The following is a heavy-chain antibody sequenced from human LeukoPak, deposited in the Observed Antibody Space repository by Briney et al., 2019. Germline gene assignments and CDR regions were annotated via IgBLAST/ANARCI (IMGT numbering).Heavy chain of an antibody. CDR1: GFTFSGAW. Sequence: PGGSLRLSCAAPGFTFSGAWMHWVRQAPGKGLVWVSRINNDGTTTMYADSVKGRFTLSRDNAKNTLYLQMNSLRAEDTAVYYCARVSGPGMNEYFHLWGQGTPVTVSS. CDR3: ARVSGPGMNEYFHL. CDR2: INNDGTTT. V-gene: IGHV3-74*03. D-gene: IGHD3-10*01. J-gene: IGHJ1*01.